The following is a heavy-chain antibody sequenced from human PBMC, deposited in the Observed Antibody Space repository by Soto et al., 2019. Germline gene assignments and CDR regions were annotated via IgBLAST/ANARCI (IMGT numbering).Heavy chain of an antibody. CDR2: INSGGSRT. Sequence: GGSLRLSCVASGFTFSDHWMHWVRQAPGKGLVWVSRINSGGSRTNYADSVKGRFTISRDNAKNTLYLEMNSLSLEDTAVYYCARGNCSGDTCFFGGTHWGRGTLVTVSS. V-gene: IGHV3-74*01. CDR1: GFTFSDHW. J-gene: IGHJ4*02. CDR3: ARGNCSGDTCFFGGTH. D-gene: IGHD2-21*02.